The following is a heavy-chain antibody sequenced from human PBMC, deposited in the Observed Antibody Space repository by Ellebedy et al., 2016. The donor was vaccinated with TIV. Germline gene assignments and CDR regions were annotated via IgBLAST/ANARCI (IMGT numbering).Heavy chain of an antibody. J-gene: IGHJ4*02. CDR3: AREVGDSWFYDY. CDR1: GGSIRSYY. D-gene: IGHD6-13*01. Sequence: MPGGSLRLSCTVSGGSIRSYYWSWIRQPAGKGLEWIGRIYTSGSTNYNPSLKSRVTMSVDTSKNQFSLKLSSLTAADTAMYYCAREVGDSWFYDYWGQGTLVTVSS. V-gene: IGHV4-4*07. CDR2: IYTSGST.